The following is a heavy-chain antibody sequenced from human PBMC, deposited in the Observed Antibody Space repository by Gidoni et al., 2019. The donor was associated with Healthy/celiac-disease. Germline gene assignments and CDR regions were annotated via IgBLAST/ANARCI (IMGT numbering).Heavy chain of an antibody. Sequence: EVQLVESGGGLVQPGGSLRLSCAASALTFSSYWMSWVRQAPGKGLEWVANIRQDGSEKYYVDSVKGRFTITRDNAKNSLYLQMNSLRAEDTAVYYCARHYYGSGSYNQWGQGTLVTVSS. D-gene: IGHD3-10*01. CDR3: ARHYYGSGSYNQ. J-gene: IGHJ4*02. CDR1: ALTFSSYW. V-gene: IGHV3-7*04. CDR2: IRQDGSEK.